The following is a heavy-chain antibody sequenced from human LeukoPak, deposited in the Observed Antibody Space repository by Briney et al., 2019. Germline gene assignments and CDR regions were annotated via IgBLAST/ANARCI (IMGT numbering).Heavy chain of an antibody. CDR1: GFTFSNYW. CDR3: ATAGNYRSDY. CDR2: INPDGSTI. J-gene: IGHJ4*02. V-gene: IGHV3-74*01. Sequence: PGGSLRLSCAASGFTFSNYWVHWVRQAPGKGLVWVSRINPDGSTINYADSVKGRFTISRDNAKNILYLQMNSLRAEDTAVYYCATAGNYRSDYWGQGTLVTVSS. D-gene: IGHD1-7*01.